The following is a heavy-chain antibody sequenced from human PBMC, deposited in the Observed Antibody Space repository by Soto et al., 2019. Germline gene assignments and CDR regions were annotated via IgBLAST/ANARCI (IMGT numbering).Heavy chain of an antibody. CDR1: GGTFSSFA. CDR3: ASGYYDSSGYSIDN. V-gene: IGHV1-69*13. CDR2: LVLILGTA. D-gene: IGHD3-22*01. J-gene: IGHJ4*02. Sequence: SVKVSCKVSGGTFSSFAISWVRQAPGQGLEWMGGLVLILGTANYAQKFQGRVTFSADDSTSTTHMEMSGLRSEDTAVYFCASGYYDSSGYSIDNWGQGXQVTVSS.